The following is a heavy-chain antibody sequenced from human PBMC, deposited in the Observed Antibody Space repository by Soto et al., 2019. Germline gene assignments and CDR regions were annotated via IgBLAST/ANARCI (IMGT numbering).Heavy chain of an antibody. CDR1: GDSVFSRSAA. CDR3: ARKYSSTWFDAFDI. CDR2: TYYRSKWYN. J-gene: IGHJ3*02. V-gene: IGHV6-1*01. Sequence: LPTLSRTCAISGDSVFSRSAAWNWIRQSPSRGLEWLGRTYYRSKWYNDYAVSVKSRVTINPDTSKNQFSLHLNSVTPEDTAVYYCARKYSSTWFDAFDIWGQGTMVTVSS. D-gene: IGHD6-13*01.